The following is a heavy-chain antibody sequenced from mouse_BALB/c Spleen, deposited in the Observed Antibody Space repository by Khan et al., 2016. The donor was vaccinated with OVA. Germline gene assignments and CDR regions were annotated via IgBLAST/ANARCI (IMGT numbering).Heavy chain of an antibody. CDR3: TIGNYPYYVMDY. Sequence: QVQLQQPGAELVKPGASVKLSCKASGYTFTRYWMHWVKLRPGQGFEWIGEINPNNGGSNYNEKFKRKATLTVDTSSSTTYMQLSSLASEDSAVYDCTIGNYPYYVMDYWGQGTSVTVSA. D-gene: IGHD2-1*01. CDR2: INPNNGGS. V-gene: IGHV1S81*02. J-gene: IGHJ4*01. CDR1: GYTFTRYW.